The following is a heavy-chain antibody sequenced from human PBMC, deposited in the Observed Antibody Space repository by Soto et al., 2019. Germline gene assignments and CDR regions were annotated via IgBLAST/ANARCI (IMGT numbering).Heavy chain of an antibody. CDR3: VRDGKKTLRDWFDP. D-gene: IGHD1-1*01. CDR1: GGSISSGGYY. J-gene: IGHJ5*02. V-gene: IGHV4-31*03. Sequence: SETLSLTCTVSGGSISSGGYYWSWIRQHPGKGLEWIGYIYSTGTTYCNPSLKSRVMMSVDTSKKQFSLKLRSVTAADTAVYYCVRDGKKTLRDWFDPWGQGISVTVSS. CDR2: IYSTGTT.